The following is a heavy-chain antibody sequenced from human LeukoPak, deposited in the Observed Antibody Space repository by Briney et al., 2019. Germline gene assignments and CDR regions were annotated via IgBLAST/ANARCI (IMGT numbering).Heavy chain of an antibody. J-gene: IGHJ4*02. Sequence: SETLSLTCTVSGGSVNSGSYYWNWIRQPPGKGLEWIGYIYYSGSTNYNPSLKSRVTISVDTSKNQFSLKLSSVTAANTAVYYCARAAYSGSYHSDYWGQGTLVTVSS. CDR1: GGSVNSGSYY. D-gene: IGHD1-26*01. CDR2: IYYSGST. V-gene: IGHV4-61*01. CDR3: ARAAYSGSYHSDY.